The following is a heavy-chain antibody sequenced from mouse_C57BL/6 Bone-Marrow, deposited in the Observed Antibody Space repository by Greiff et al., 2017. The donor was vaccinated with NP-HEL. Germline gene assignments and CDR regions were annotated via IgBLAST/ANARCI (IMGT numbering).Heavy chain of an antibody. Sequence: QVQLQQSGPGLVQPSQSLSITCTVSGFSLTSYGVHWVRQSPGKGLEWLGVIWSGGSTDYNAAFISRLSISKDNSKSQVFFKMNSLQADDTAIYYCARRDETYDYAWFAYWGQGTLVTVSA. J-gene: IGHJ3*01. D-gene: IGHD2-4*01. V-gene: IGHV2-2*01. CDR2: IWSGGST. CDR3: ARRDETYDYAWFAY. CDR1: GFSLTSYG.